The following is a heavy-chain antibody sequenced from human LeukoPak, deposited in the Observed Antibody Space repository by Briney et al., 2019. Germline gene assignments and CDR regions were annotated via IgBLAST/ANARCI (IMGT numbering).Heavy chain of an antibody. CDR3: ARDRRLHSGPYYYGMDV. Sequence: SETLSLTCTVSGGSISSGGYSWSWIRQHPGKGLEWIGYIYYSGSTYYNPSLKSRVTISVDASKNQFSLKLSSVTAADTAVYYCARDRRLHSGPYYYGMDVWGQGTTVTVSS. J-gene: IGHJ6*02. CDR1: GGSISSGGYS. V-gene: IGHV4-31*03. CDR2: IYYSGST. D-gene: IGHD4-4*01.